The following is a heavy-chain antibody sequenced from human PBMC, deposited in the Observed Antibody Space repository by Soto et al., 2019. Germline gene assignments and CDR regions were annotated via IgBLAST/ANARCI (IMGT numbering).Heavy chain of an antibody. CDR2: ISAYNGNT. V-gene: IGHV1-18*01. CDR3: ARGWHDAFDI. D-gene: IGHD1-1*01. CDR1: GYTFTRYG. J-gene: IGHJ3*02. Sequence: ASVKVSCKASGYTFTRYGISWVRQAPGKEREWMGWISAYNGNTNYAQKLQGRVTMTTDTSTSTAYMELRSLTSYDTAGYYCARGWHDAFDIWGQGTMVTVSS.